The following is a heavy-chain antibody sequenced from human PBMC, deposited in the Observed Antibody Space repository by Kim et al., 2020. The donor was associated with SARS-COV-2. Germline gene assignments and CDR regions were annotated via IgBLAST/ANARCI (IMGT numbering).Heavy chain of an antibody. Sequence: SETLSLTCTVSGGSLSSSGYYWSWFRQHPGKGLEWIGYIYYRGSTYYSPSLKSRLTISVYTSKNQFSLKLSSVSAADTAVYYCARDYDSSGYYDIWGQG. CDR1: GGSLSSSGYY. CDR3: ARDYDSSGYYDI. J-gene: IGHJ4*02. D-gene: IGHD3-22*01. CDR2: IYYRGST. V-gene: IGHV4-31*03.